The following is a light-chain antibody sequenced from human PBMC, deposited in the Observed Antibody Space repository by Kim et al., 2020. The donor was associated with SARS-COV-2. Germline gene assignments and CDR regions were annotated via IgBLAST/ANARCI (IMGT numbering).Light chain of an antibody. CDR3: QKYNSAPLT. Sequence: DIQMTQSQSSLSASVGDRVTITCRASKGISNYLAWYQQKPGKVPKLLIYAASTLQSGVPSRFSGSGSGTDFTLTISSLQPEDVATYYWQKYNSAPLTFGQGTRLEIK. CDR1: KGISNY. V-gene: IGKV1-27*01. J-gene: IGKJ5*01. CDR2: AAS.